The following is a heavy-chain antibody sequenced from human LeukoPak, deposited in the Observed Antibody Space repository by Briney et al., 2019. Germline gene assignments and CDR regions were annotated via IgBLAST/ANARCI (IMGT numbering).Heavy chain of an antibody. D-gene: IGHD2-8*01. CDR1: GGTFSSYA. CDR3: ARGRLMSPGAFDI. J-gene: IGHJ3*02. V-gene: IGHV1-69*05. CDR2: IIPNFGTA. Sequence: SVKVSCKASGGTFSSYAISWVRQAPGQGLEWMGGIIPNFGTANYAQKFQGRVTITTDESTSTAYMELSSLRSEDTAVYYCARGRLMSPGAFDIWGQGTMVTVSS.